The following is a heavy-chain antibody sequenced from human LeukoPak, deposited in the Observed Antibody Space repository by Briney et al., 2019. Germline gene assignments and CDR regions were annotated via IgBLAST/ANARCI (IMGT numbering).Heavy chain of an antibody. V-gene: IGHV1-2*06. D-gene: IGHD2-2*01. CDR2: INPNSGGT. CDR1: GYTFTVYY. Sequence: ASVKVSCRASGYTFTVYYMHWVREAPGQGLEWMGRINPNSGGTNYAQTFQVRVTMTRATSISTAYMELSRLRSDDTAVYYCASLSGEVVPAAGAYWGQGTLVTVSS. CDR3: ASLSGEVVPAAGAY. J-gene: IGHJ4*02.